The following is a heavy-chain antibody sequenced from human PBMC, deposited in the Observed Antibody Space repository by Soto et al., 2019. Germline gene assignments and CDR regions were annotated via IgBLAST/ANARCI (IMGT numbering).Heavy chain of an antibody. CDR2: IHSSGST. Sequence: SETLSLTCTVSGASMNSYHWSWIRQPAGKGLEWIGHIHSSGSTNYNPSLKSRVTMSVDTSKNQFSLRLMSLTAADTAVYYCARDQGVAAAGINWFDPWGQGYLVTVSS. V-gene: IGHV4-4*07. CDR1: GASMNSYH. D-gene: IGHD6-13*01. CDR3: ARDQGVAAAGINWFDP. J-gene: IGHJ5*02.